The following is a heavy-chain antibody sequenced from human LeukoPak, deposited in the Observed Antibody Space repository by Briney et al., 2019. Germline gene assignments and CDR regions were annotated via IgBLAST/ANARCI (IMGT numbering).Heavy chain of an antibody. CDR2: IYYSGST. CDR3: ARDAVGYCSSTSCYAAFDI. Sequence: SETLSLTCTVSGYSITTGYYWGWIRQPPGKGLEWIATIYYSGSTYYNPSLKSRVTISVDTSKNQFSLKLSSVTAADTAVYYCARDAVGYCSSTSCYAAFDIWGQGTMVTVSS. CDR1: GYSITTGYY. V-gene: IGHV4-38-2*02. D-gene: IGHD2-2*01. J-gene: IGHJ3*02.